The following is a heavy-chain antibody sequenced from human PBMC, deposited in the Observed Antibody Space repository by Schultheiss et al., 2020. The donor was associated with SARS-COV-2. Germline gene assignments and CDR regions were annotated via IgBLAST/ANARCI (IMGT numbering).Heavy chain of an antibody. D-gene: IGHD4-23*01. CDR2: IYSGGST. Sequence: GGSLRLSCAASGFTCRSYVLTWVRQAPGKGLEWVSVIYSGGSTYYADSVKGRFTISRDNSKNTLYLQMNSLRAEDTAVYYCARYGSNYGGNLFSYYYYGMDVWGQGTTVTVSS. J-gene: IGHJ6*02. V-gene: IGHV3-66*02. CDR3: ARYGSNYGGNLFSYYYYGMDV. CDR1: GFTCRSYV.